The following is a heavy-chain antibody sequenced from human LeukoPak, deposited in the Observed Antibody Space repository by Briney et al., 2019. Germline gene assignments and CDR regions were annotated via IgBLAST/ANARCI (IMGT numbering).Heavy chain of an antibody. D-gene: IGHD6-19*01. CDR1: GYTFTGYY. Sequence: ASVKVSCKASGYTFTGYYMHWVRQAPGQGLEWMGRINPNSGGTNYAQKFQGRVTMTRDTSISTAYMELSRLRSDDTAVYYCARGAWQWLVLRADAEFDCWGQGTLVTVSS. V-gene: IGHV1-2*06. J-gene: IGHJ4*02. CDR3: ARGAWQWLVLRADAEFDC. CDR2: INPNSGGT.